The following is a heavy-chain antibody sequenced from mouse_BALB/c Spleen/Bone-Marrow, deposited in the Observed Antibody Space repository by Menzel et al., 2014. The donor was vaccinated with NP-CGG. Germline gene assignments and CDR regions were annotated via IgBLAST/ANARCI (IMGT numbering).Heavy chain of an antibody. V-gene: IGHV1S22*01. Sequence: LQQSGSELVRPGASVKLSCKASGYTFTSYWMHWVKQRHGQGLEWIGNIYPGSGSTNYDEKFKSKGTLPVDTSSSTAYMHHSSLTSEDSAVYYCTNWDYWGQGTPLTGSS. CDR1: GYTFTSYW. J-gene: IGHJ2*01. CDR3: TNWDY. CDR2: IYPGSGST. D-gene: IGHD4-1*01.